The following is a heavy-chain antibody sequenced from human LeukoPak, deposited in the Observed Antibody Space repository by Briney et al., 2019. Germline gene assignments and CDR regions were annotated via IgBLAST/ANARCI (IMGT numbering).Heavy chain of an antibody. CDR3: ASVDYGDERSYYYYYMDV. CDR2: IYTSGST. Sequence: SETLPLTCTVSGGSISSYYWSWIRQPAGKGLEWIGRIYTSGSTNYNPSPKSRVTMSVDTSKNQFSLKLSSVTAADTAVYYCASVDYGDERSYYYYYMDVWGKGTTVTVSS. D-gene: IGHD4-17*01. CDR1: GGSISSYY. J-gene: IGHJ6*03. V-gene: IGHV4-4*07.